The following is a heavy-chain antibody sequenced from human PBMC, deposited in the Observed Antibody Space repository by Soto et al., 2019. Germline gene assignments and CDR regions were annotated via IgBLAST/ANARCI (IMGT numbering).Heavy chain of an antibody. J-gene: IGHJ5*02. V-gene: IGHV3-11*01. Sequence: PGGSLRLSCAASGFTFSDYYMSWIRQAPGKGLEWVSDISSSGSIIYYADSVKGRFTISRDNAKNSLYLQMNSLRTEDTALYYCVKDKYQLPSSDWFDPWGQGTLVTVSS. CDR1: GFTFSDYY. CDR3: VKDKYQLPSSDWFDP. CDR2: ISSSGSII. D-gene: IGHD2-2*01.